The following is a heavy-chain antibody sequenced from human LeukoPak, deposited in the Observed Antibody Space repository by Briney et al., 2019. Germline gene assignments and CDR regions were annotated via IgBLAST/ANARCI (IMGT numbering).Heavy chain of an antibody. CDR2: ISYDGSNK. J-gene: IGHJ4*02. CDR3: ARGPSGYHNT. V-gene: IGHV3-30*14. CDR1: GFTFSAYT. D-gene: IGHD5-12*01. Sequence: GGSLRLSCAASGFTFSAYTLNWVRQAPGKGLEWVAVISYDGSNKYYADSVKGRFTISRDNPKNTLYLQMNSLRAEDTAVYYCARGPSGYHNTGGQGTLVTVSS.